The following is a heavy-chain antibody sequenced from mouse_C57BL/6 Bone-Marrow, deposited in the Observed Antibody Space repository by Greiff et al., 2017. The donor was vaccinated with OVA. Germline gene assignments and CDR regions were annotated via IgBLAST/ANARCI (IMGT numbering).Heavy chain of an antibody. Sequence: QVQLQQSGAELVKPGASVKLSCKASGYTFTSYWMHWVKQRPGQGLEWIGMIHPNSGSTNYHEKFKSKATLTVDNSSSTAYMQLSSLTSEDSAVYDCARHGSSYGWYFDVWGTGTTVTVSS. J-gene: IGHJ1*03. V-gene: IGHV1-64*01. D-gene: IGHD1-1*01. CDR1: GYTFTSYW. CDR2: IHPNSGST. CDR3: ARHGSSYGWYFDV.